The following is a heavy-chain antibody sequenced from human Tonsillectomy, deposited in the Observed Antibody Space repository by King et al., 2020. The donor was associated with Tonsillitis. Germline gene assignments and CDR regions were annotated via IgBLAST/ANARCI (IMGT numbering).Heavy chain of an antibody. Sequence: VQLVESGGGVVQPGRSLRLSCGASGFNFSTFGMHWVRQAPGRGLEWVALISYDGSDKFYAESVKGRFTISRDNYKHTMSLRMNFRRAEDAAMYYCVRGGGIIMGDDYYYYGMDVWGRGTTVAVSS. V-gene: IGHV3-33*05. CDR1: GFNFSTFG. CDR2: ISYDGSDK. J-gene: IGHJ6*02. CDR3: VRGGGIIMGDDYYYYGMDV. D-gene: IGHD3-10*01.